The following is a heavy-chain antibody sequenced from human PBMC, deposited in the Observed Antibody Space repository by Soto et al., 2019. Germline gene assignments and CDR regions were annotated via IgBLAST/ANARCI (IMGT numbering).Heavy chain of an antibody. CDR1: GFTFSSYG. J-gene: IGHJ4*02. CDR2: ISYDGSNK. CDR3: AKVRYYGSGSYYAFDY. Sequence: GGSLRLSCAASGFTFSSYGMHWVRQAPGKGLEWVAVISYDGSNKYYADSVKGRFTISRDNSKNTLYLQMNSLRAEDTAVYYCAKVRYYGSGSYYAFDYWGQGTLVTVSS. V-gene: IGHV3-30*18. D-gene: IGHD3-10*01.